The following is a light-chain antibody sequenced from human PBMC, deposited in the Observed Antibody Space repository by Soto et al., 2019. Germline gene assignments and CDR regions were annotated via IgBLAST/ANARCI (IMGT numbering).Light chain of an antibody. CDR3: SSYASSSPFV. Sequence: QSALTQPASWSVSPGQSITISCTGTGSDVGGYKYVSWYQQLPGKAPKLMIYDVSYRPSGVSDRFSGSKSGNTASLIISGLQAEDEADYYCSSYASSSPFVFGTGTKVTVL. CDR1: GSDVGGYKY. V-gene: IGLV2-14*01. J-gene: IGLJ1*01. CDR2: DVS.